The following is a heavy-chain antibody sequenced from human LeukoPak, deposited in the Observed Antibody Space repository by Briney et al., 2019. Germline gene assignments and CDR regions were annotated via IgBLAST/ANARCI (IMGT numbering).Heavy chain of an antibody. CDR2: ISYDGSNK. D-gene: IGHD4/OR15-4a*01. Sequence: GRSLRLSCAASGFTFSSYAMHWVRQAPGKGLEWVAVISYDGSNKYYADSVKGRFTISRDNSKNTLYLQMNSLRAEDTAVYYCAQGTMEGYWGQGTLVTVSS. CDR1: GFTFSSYA. CDR3: AQGTMEGY. V-gene: IGHV3-30-3*01. J-gene: IGHJ4*02.